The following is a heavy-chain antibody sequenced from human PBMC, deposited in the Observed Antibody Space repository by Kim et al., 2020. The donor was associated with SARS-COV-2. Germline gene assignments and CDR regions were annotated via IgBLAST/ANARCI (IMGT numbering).Heavy chain of an antibody. J-gene: IGHJ4*02. V-gene: IGHV4-59*13. CDR3: ARGSTYGDYVLSPFDY. CDR1: GGSISSYY. D-gene: IGHD4-17*01. CDR2: IYYSGST. Sequence: SETLSLTCTVSGGSISSYYWSWIRQPPGKGLEWIGYIYYSGSTNYNPSLKSRVTISVDTSKNQFSLKLSSVTAADTAVYYCARGSTYGDYVLSPFDYWGQGTLVTVSS.